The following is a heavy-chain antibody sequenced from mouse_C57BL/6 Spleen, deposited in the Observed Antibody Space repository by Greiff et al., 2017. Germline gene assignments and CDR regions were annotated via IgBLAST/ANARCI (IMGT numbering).Heavy chain of an antibody. Sequence: EVKLVESGGGLVQPKGSLKLSCAASGFSFNTYAMNWVRQAPGKGLEWVARIRSKSNNYATYYADSVKDRFTISRDDSESMLYLQMNNLKTEDTAMYYCVRQSNSYYYAMDYWGQGTSVTVSS. CDR1: GFSFNTYA. D-gene: IGHD2-5*01. V-gene: IGHV10-1*01. CDR2: IRSKSNNYAT. J-gene: IGHJ4*01. CDR3: VRQSNSYYYAMDY.